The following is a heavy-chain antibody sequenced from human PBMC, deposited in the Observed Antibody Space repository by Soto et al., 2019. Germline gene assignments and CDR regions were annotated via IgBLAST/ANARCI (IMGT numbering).Heavy chain of an antibody. CDR3: AREHGEGSSSLVY. D-gene: IGHD6-6*01. CDR1: GGSISSSNW. J-gene: IGHJ4*02. Sequence: PSETLSLTCAVSGGSISSSNWWSWVRQPPGKGLEWIGEIYHSGSTNYNPSLKSRVTISVDKSKNQFSLKLSSVTAADTAMYYCAREHGEGSSSLVYWGQGTLVTVSS. V-gene: IGHV4-4*02. CDR2: IYHSGST.